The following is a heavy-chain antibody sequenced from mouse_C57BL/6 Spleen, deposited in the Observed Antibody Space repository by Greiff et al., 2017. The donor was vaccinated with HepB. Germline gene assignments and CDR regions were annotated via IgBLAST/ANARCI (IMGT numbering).Heavy chain of an antibody. V-gene: IGHV5-12*01. D-gene: IGHD2-2*01. Sequence: EVQGVESGGGLVQPGGSLKLSCAASGFTFSDYYMYWVRQTPEKRLEWVAYISNGGGSTYYPDTVKGRFTISRDNAKNTLYLQMSRLKSEDTAMYYCARHSAMVTTGAMDYWGQGTSVTVSS. CDR2: ISNGGGST. CDR1: GFTFSDYY. J-gene: IGHJ4*01. CDR3: ARHSAMVTTGAMDY.